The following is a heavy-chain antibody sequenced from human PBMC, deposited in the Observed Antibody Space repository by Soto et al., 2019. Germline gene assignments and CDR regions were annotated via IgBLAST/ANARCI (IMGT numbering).Heavy chain of an antibody. V-gene: IGHV3-72*01. Sequence: EVHLLESGGTLVQPGGSLRLSCATSGFTFSDYHMDWVRQAPGKGLEWVGRARNEAKSYTTDYAASVRGRFIISRDDSQNSVYLQMNTLETDDTAVYYCARVGGQYCPGVSCYSDYWGQGTRVTVSS. CDR1: GFTFSDYH. J-gene: IGHJ4*02. CDR3: ARVGGQYCPGVSCYSDY. CDR2: ARNEAKSYTT. D-gene: IGHD2-15*01.